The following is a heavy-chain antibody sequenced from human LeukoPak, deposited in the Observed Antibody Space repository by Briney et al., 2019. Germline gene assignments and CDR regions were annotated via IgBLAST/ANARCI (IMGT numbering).Heavy chain of an antibody. CDR2: IGSSRSTI. CDR3: ARDHHRRLYDSQARDTFDI. V-gene: IGHV3-48*01. D-gene: IGHD3-22*01. J-gene: IGHJ3*02. CDR1: GFTFSSYT. Sequence: PGGSLRLSCAASGFTFSSYTMNWVRQAPGEGLEWVSYIGSSRSTIYYADSVKGRFTISRDNAKNSLYLQMNSLRAEDTAVYYCARDHHRRLYDSQARDTFDIWGQGTMVTVSS.